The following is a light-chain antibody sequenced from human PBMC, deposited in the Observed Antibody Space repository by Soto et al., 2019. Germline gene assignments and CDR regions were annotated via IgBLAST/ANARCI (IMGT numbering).Light chain of an antibody. Sequence: DIQMTQSPSTLSASVGDRVTITCRASQSISTWLAWYQQKPGKAPKLLIYKASSLEGGVPSRFSGSGSGTEFTLTISRLQPDDFGTYYCQQYNSYWTFGQGTKVEIK. CDR2: KAS. J-gene: IGKJ1*01. CDR3: QQYNSYWT. V-gene: IGKV1-5*03. CDR1: QSISTW.